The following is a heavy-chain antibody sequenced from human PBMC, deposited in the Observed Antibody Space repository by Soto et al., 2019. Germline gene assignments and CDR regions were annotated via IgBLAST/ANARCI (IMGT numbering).Heavy chain of an antibody. V-gene: IGHV1-69*13. CDR1: GGTFSSYA. CDR3: ARIRPDVVVTAKGAFDI. Sequence: SVKVSCKASGGTFSSYAISWVRQAPGQGLEWMGGIIPIFGTANYAQKFQGRVTITADESTSTAYMELSSLRSEDTAVYYCARIRPDVVVTAKGAFDIWGQGTMVTVSS. CDR2: IIPIFGTA. D-gene: IGHD2-21*02. J-gene: IGHJ3*02.